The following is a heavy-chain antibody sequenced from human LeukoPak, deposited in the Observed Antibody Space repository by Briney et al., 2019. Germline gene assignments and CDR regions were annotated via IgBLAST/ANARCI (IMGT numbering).Heavy chain of an antibody. Sequence: ASVKVSCKASGYTFTSYNINWVRQATGQGPEWMGWMNPNSGNTGHAQKFQGRVTLTRGTSISIAYMELSSLRSEDTAVYYCARSLKAAAGTATGYWGQGTLVTVSS. J-gene: IGHJ4*02. CDR1: GYTFTSYN. CDR2: MNPNSGNT. D-gene: IGHD6-13*01. CDR3: ARSLKAAAGTATGY. V-gene: IGHV1-8*01.